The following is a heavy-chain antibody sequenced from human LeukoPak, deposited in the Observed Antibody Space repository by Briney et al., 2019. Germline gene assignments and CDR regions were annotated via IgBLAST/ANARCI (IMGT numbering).Heavy chain of an antibody. D-gene: IGHD3-10*01. CDR2: IRYVGSNK. J-gene: IGHJ4*02. V-gene: IGHV3-30*02. CDR1: GFTFSSYG. CDR3: AKEPDLWFGEYYFDY. Sequence: GGSLRLSCAASGFTFSSYGMHWVRQAPGKGLEWVAFIRYVGSNKYYADSVKGRFTISRDNSKNTLYLQMNSLRAEDTAVYYCAKEPDLWFGEYYFDYWGQGTLVTVSS.